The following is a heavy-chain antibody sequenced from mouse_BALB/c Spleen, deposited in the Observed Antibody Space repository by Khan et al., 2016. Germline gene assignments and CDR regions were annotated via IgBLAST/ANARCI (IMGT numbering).Heavy chain of an antibody. CDR2: IKTYSGEP. CDR3: ARRRQLDLDYAGDY. Sequence: QIQLVQSGPEMKKPGETVKISCKASGYNFQNYGMNWVKQTPGKGLKWMGWIKTYSGEPTYADDFKGRFAFSLEASDSTAYLQINNLKNEEKATYLYARRRQLDLDYAGDYCGQGTSVTDS. D-gene: IGHD6-1*01. V-gene: IGHV9-1*02. CDR1: GYNFQNYG. J-gene: IGHJ4*01.